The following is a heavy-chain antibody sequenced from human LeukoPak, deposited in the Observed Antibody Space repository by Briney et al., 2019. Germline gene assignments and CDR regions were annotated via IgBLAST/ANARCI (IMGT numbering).Heavy chain of an antibody. D-gene: IGHD1-26*01. CDR1: GGSISSTNW. CDR2: FYHGGNT. J-gene: IGHJ4*02. CDR3: VRNIVGANAFDY. V-gene: IGHV4-4*02. Sequence: PSGTLSLTCAVSGGSISSTNWWSWVRQPPGKGLEWIGEFYHGGNTNYNPSLKSRASISVDKSKNQFSLKLSSVTAADTAVYYCVRNIVGANAFDYWGQGTLVTVSS.